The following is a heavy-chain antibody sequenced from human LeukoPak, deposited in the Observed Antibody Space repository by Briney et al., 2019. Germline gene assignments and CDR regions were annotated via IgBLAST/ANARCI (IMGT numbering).Heavy chain of an antibody. CDR3: ARDQEAFDY. Sequence: ASVKVSCKASGYSFTSNYIHWVRQAPGQGLEWMGMIYPGDGSTSYAQKFQGRVTVTRDTSTSTVHMELSGLRSEDTAVYYCARDQEAFDYWGQGTLVAVSS. V-gene: IGHV1-46*01. J-gene: IGHJ4*02. CDR2: IYPGDGST. CDR1: GYSFTSNY.